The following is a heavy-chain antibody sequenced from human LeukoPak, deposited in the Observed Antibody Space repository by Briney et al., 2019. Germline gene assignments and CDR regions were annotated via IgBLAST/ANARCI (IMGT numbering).Heavy chain of an antibody. CDR3: ARGGYYGSGSYYNEGFPFDY. J-gene: IGHJ4*02. D-gene: IGHD3-10*01. CDR1: GFTFSSYA. V-gene: IGHV3-64*01. CDR2: ISRNGGST. Sequence: GGSLRLSCAASGFTFSSYAMHCVRQAPGKGLEYVSAISRNGGSTYYANSVKGRFTISRDNAKNSLYLQMNSLRAEDTAVYYCARGGYYGSGSYYNEGFPFDYWGQGTLVTVSS.